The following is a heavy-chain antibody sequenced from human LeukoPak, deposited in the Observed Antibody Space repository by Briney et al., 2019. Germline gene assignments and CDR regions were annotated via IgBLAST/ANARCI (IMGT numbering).Heavy chain of an antibody. Sequence: ASVKVSCKASGYTFSSNSMNWVRQAPGQGLEWMGWINTNTGYPTYAQGFTGRFVFSLDTSVNTAYLQISSLKAEDTAVYYCARGLRVDCGRDCTVYWGQGTLVTVSS. CDR1: GYTFSSNS. J-gene: IGHJ4*02. V-gene: IGHV7-4-1*02. D-gene: IGHD2-21*02. CDR3: ARGLRVDCGRDCTVY. CDR2: INTNTGYP.